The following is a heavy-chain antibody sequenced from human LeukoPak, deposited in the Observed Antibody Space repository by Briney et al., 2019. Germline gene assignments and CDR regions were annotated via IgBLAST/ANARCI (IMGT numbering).Heavy chain of an antibody. D-gene: IGHD6-19*01. V-gene: IGHV3-30*04. Sequence: QSGGSLRLSCAASGFTFSSYAMHWVRQAPGKGLQWVAVISYDGNNKYYADSVKGRFTISRDNSKNTLYLQMNSLRAEDTAVYYCAKSIAVAFYSWGQGTLVTVSS. CDR3: AKSIAVAFYS. J-gene: IGHJ4*02. CDR2: ISYDGNNK. CDR1: GFTFSSYA.